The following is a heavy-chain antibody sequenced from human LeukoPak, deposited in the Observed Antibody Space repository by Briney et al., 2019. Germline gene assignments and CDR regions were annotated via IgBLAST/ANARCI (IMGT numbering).Heavy chain of an antibody. J-gene: IGHJ6*03. Sequence: ASVKVSCKASGGTFSSYAISWVRQAPGQGLEWMGGIIPIFGTANYAQKFQGRVTITTDESTSTAYMELSSLRSEDTAVYYCAREVGYCSSTSCYSEEAYYYYYYMDVWGKGTTVTVSS. D-gene: IGHD2-2*01. V-gene: IGHV1-69*05. CDR1: GGTFSSYA. CDR3: AREVGYCSSTSCYSEEAYYYYYYMDV. CDR2: IIPIFGTA.